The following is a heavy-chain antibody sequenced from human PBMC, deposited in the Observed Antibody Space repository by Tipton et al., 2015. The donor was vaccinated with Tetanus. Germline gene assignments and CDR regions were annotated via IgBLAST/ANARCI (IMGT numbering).Heavy chain of an antibody. Sequence: QLVQSGAEVKKPGASVKVSCKASGYTFTSYDINWVRQATGQGLEWMGWMNPNSGNTGYAQKFQGRVTMTRNTSISTAYMELSSLRSEDTAVYYCARGAHYDSSGPHNDAFDIWGQGAMVTVSS. CDR1: GYTFTSYD. CDR2: MNPNSGNT. D-gene: IGHD3-22*01. V-gene: IGHV1-8*01. CDR3: ARGAHYDSSGPHNDAFDI. J-gene: IGHJ3*02.